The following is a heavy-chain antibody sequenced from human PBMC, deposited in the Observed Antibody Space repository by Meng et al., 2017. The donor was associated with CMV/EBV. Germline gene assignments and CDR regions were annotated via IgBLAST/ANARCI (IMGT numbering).Heavy chain of an antibody. V-gene: IGHV4-34*01. J-gene: IGHJ4*02. CDR2: INHSGST. CDR1: GRYFSGYY. D-gene: IGHD3-22*01. CDR3: ARVWDSGWDY. Sequence: HVQVQQWGARLLQPTETLSLTCAVYGRYFSGYYWSWIRQPPGKGLEWIGEINHSGSTNYNPSLKSRVTISVDTSKNQFSLKLSSVTAADTAVYYCARVWDSGWDYWGQGTLVTVSS.